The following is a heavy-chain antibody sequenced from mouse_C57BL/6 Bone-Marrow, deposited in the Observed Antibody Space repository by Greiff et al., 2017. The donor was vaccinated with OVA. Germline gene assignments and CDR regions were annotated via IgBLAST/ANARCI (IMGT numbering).Heavy chain of an antibody. CDR3: ARRMNYCGSSYAMDY. CDR1: GYAFSSSW. V-gene: IGHV1-82*01. D-gene: IGHD1-1*01. CDR2: IYPGDGDT. J-gene: IGHJ4*01. Sequence: QVQLQQSGPELVKPGASVKISCKASGYAFSSSWMNWVKQRPGQGLEWIGRIYPGDGDTNYNGKFKGKATLTADTSSSTAYMQLSSLTSEDSAVYVCARRMNYCGSSYAMDYWGQGTSVTVSS.